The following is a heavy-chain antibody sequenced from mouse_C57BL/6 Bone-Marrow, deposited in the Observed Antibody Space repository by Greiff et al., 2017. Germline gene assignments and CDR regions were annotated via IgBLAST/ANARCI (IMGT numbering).Heavy chain of an antibody. CDR1: GFTFSSYT. V-gene: IGHV5-9*01. J-gene: IGHJ1*03. D-gene: IGHD1-1*01. CDR3: SRQVTTVLATRYFDV. CDR2: ISGGGGNP. Sequence: DVMLVESGGGLVKPGGSLKLSCAASGFTFSSYTMSWVRQTPEKRLQWVAAISGGGGNPYYPDSVTGRFTISRDNDKNILYLQMSSLRSEDTALYYCSRQVTTVLATRYFDVWGTGTTVTVSS.